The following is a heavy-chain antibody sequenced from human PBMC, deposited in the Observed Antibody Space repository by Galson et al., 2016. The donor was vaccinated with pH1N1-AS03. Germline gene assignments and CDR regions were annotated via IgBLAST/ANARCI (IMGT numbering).Heavy chain of an antibody. J-gene: IGHJ6*02. CDR3: AKDRNDYRLHYFSGSDV. Sequence: SLRLSCATSGFTFTDFAVSWVRQAPGRGLEWVSATSSSGGGTYYAESVKGRFTISRDYSKNTVDLQMTSLRAEDTAGYYCAKDRNDYRLHYFSGSDVWGQGTTVIVSS. V-gene: IGHV3-23*01. CDR1: GFTFTDFA. D-gene: IGHD1-1*01. CDR2: TSSSGGGT.